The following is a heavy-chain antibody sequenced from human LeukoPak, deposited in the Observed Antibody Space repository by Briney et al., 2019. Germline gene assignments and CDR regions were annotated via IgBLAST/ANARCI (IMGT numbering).Heavy chain of an antibody. Sequence: SETLSLTCTVSGGSISSSSYYWGWIRQPPGKGLEWIGSIYYSGSTYYNPSLKSRVTISVDTSKNQFSLKLSSVTAADTAVYYCARHLPAIYGSGSYPGYHFDYWGQGTLVTVSS. D-gene: IGHD3-10*01. J-gene: IGHJ4*02. CDR2: IYYSGST. V-gene: IGHV4-39*01. CDR1: GGSISSSSYY. CDR3: ARHLPAIYGSGSYPGYHFDY.